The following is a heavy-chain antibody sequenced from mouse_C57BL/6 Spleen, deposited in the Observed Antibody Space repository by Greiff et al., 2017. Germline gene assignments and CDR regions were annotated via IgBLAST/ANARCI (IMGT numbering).Heavy chain of an antibody. Sequence: VQLQQPGAELVRPGTSVKLSCKASGYTFTSYWMHWVKQRPGQGLEWIGVIDPSDSYTNYNQKFKGKATLTVDPSSSTAYMQLSSLTSEDSAVYYCARKGFDYWGQGTTLTVSS. J-gene: IGHJ2*01. CDR2: IDPSDSYT. CDR1: GYTFTSYW. V-gene: IGHV1-59*01. CDR3: ARKGFDY.